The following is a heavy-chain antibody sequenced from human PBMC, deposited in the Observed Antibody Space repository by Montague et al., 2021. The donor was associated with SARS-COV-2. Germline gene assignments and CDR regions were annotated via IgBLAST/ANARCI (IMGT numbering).Heavy chain of an antibody. D-gene: IGHD4-17*01. CDR3: ARAVQVAYGLDV. CDR2: ISHTEST. J-gene: IGHJ6*02. V-gene: IGHV4-59*08. Sequence: SETLSLTCTVSSGSISSYYWSWIRQPPGKGLEWIGSISHTESTNYNPSLESRVSISIDTSKSQFSLRVRSVTAADTAVYYCARAVQVAYGLDVWGQGTKVTISS. CDR1: SGSISSYY.